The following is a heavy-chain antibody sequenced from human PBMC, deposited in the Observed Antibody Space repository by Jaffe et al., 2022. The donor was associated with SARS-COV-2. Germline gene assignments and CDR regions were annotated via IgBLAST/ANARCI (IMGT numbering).Heavy chain of an antibody. Sequence: QVQLVESGGGVVQPGRSLRLSCAASGFTFSSYGMHWVRQAPGKGLEWVAVISYDGSNKYYADSVKGRFTISRDNSKNTLYLQMNSLRAEDTAVYYCAKGRGSGTWWDYWGQGTLVTVSS. V-gene: IGHV3-30*18. CDR1: GFTFSSYG. D-gene: IGHD2-15*01. CDR2: ISYDGSNK. CDR3: AKGRGSGTWWDY. J-gene: IGHJ4*02.